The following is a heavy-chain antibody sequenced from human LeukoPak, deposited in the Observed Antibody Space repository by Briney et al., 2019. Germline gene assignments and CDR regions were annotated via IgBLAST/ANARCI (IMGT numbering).Heavy chain of an antibody. V-gene: IGHV1-24*01. CDR3: SSRGMVVTPDYYYYYMDV. Sequence: ASVKVSCKVSGYTLTGLSMHWVRQAPGKGLEWMGGFDPEDGETIYAQKFQGRVTMTEDTSTDTACMELSSLRSEDTAVYYCSSRGMVVTPDYYYYYMDVWGKGTTVTVSS. J-gene: IGHJ6*03. D-gene: IGHD4-23*01. CDR2: FDPEDGET. CDR1: GYTLTGLS.